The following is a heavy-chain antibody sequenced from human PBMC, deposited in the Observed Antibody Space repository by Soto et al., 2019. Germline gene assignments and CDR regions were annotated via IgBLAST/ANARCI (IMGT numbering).Heavy chain of an antibody. CDR1: GYTFTSYG. Sequence: ASVKVSCKASGYTFTSYGIHWVRQAPGQTLEWMGWIGAGSGNRKYSQKLQGRVTMTTDTSTSTAYMELRSLRSDDTAVYYCALPMVRGAIFDPWGQGTLVTVSS. CDR2: IGAGSGNR. D-gene: IGHD3-10*01. CDR3: ALPMVRGAIFDP. V-gene: IGHV1-3*01. J-gene: IGHJ5*02.